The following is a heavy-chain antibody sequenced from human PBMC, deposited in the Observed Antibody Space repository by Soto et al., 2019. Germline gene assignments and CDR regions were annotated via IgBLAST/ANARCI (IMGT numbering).Heavy chain of an antibody. CDR2: IYTSGST. V-gene: IGHV4-4*07. CDR1: GGSISNYY. D-gene: IGHD6-19*01. CDR3: ARDIGSSGWHGVDV. J-gene: IGHJ6*02. Sequence: PSETLSLTCTVSGGSISNYYWSWIRQPAGKGLEWIGRIYTSGSTNYSPSLKSRVTMSVDTSKNQFSLKLISATAADTAVYHCARDIGSSGWHGVDVWGQGTTVTVSS.